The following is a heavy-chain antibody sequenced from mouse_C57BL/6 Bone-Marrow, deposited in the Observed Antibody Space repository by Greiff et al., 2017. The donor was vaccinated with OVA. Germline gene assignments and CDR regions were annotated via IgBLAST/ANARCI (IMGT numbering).Heavy chain of an antibody. D-gene: IGHD2-4*01. CDR3: AREGIYYDYDMDY. CDR1: GFTFSDYG. J-gene: IGHJ2*01. CDR2: ISSGSSTI. Sequence: EVKLVESGGGLVKPGGSLKLSCAASGFTFSDYGMHWVRQAPEKGLEWVAYISSGSSTIYYADTVKGRFTISRHNAKNTLFLQMTSLRSEDTAMYYCAREGIYYDYDMDYWGQGTTLTVSS. V-gene: IGHV5-17*01.